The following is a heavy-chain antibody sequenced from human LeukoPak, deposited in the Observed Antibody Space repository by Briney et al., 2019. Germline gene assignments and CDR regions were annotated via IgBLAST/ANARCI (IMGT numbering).Heavy chain of an antibody. Sequence: GGSLRLSCAASGFTFSDYYMSWIRQAPGKGLEWVSYISSSGSTIYYADSVKGRFTISRDNAKNSLYLQMNSLRAEDTAVYYCARDSIGCSSTSCYIDYWGQGTLVTVSS. CDR2: ISSSGSTI. CDR3: ARDSIGCSSTSCYIDY. V-gene: IGHV3-11*01. D-gene: IGHD2-2*02. CDR1: GFTFSDYY. J-gene: IGHJ4*02.